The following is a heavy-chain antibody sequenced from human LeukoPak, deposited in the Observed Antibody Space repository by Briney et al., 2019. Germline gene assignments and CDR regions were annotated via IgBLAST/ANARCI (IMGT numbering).Heavy chain of an antibody. CDR1: GGSISSSSYY. V-gene: IGHV4-39*01. CDR3: ARRDGRYYGAFDI. J-gene: IGHJ3*02. D-gene: IGHD1-26*01. Sequence: SETLSLTCTVSGGSISSSSYYWGWIRQPPGKGLEWIGSIYYSGSTYYNPSLKSRVTISVDTSKNQFSLKLSSVTAADTAVYYCARRDGRYYGAFDIWGQGTMVTVSS. CDR2: IYYSGST.